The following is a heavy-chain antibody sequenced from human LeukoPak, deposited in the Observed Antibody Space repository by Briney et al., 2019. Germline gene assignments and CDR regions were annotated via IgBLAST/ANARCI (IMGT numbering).Heavy chain of an antibody. CDR1: GFTFSTYT. D-gene: IGHD2-15*01. CDR3: ARGAPLFCSGGSCYYDFDY. Sequence: GGSLRLSCAASGFTFSTYTINWVRQAPGKGLEWVSSISSSSSYIYYADSVKGRFTISRDNAKNSLYLQMNSLRAEDTAVYYCARGAPLFCSGGSCYYDFDYWGQGTLVTVSS. J-gene: IGHJ4*02. CDR2: ISSSSSYI. V-gene: IGHV3-21*01.